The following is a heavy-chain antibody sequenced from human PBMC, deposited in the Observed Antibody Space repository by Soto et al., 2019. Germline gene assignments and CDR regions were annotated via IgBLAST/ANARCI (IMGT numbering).Heavy chain of an antibody. CDR1: GFTFSSYA. CDR3: AKGNTYYYDSSALDI. V-gene: IGHV3-23*01. J-gene: IGHJ3*02. CDR2: ISGSGGST. D-gene: IGHD3-22*01. Sequence: AGGSLRLSCAASGFTFSSYAMSWVRQAPGKGLEWVSAISGSGGSTYYADSVKGRFTISRDNSKNTLYLQMNSLRAEDTAVYYCAKGNTYYYDSSALDIWGQGTMVTVSS.